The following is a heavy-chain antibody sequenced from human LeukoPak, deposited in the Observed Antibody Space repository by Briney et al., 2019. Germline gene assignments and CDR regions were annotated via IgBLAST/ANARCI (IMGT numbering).Heavy chain of an antibody. CDR1: GFTVSSNY. V-gene: IGHV3-53*01. Sequence: PGGSLRLSCAASGFTVSSNYMSWVRQAPGKGLEWVSLIYSGGSTSYADSVKGRFTISRDNSKNTLCLQMNSLTAEDTAVYYCARGGDIVGATRSAFDIWGQGIMVTVSS. J-gene: IGHJ3*02. CDR2: IYSGGST. CDR3: ARGGDIVGATRSAFDI. D-gene: IGHD1-26*01.